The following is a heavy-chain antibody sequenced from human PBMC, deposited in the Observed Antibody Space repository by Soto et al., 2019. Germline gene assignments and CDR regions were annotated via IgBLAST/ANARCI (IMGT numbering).Heavy chain of an antibody. CDR1: GFTFSSYS. CDR3: ARVIRIAVAGLAYPLRTGGDY. J-gene: IGHJ4*02. D-gene: IGHD6-19*01. V-gene: IGHV3-48*02. Sequence: EVQLVESGGGLVQPGGSLRLSCAASGFTFSSYSMNWVRQAPGKGLEWVSYISSSSSTIYYADSVKGRFTISRDNAKNSLYLQMNSLRDEDTAVYYCARVIRIAVAGLAYPLRTGGDYWGQGTLVTVSS. CDR2: ISSSSSTI.